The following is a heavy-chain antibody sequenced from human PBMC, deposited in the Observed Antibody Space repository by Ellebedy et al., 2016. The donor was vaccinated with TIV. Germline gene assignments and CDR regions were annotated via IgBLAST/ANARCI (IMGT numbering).Heavy chain of an antibody. CDR3: AAESSTYAH. CDR2: ISSDGRTT. D-gene: IGHD2-2*01. J-gene: IGHJ4*02. V-gene: IGHV3-74*01. CDR1: GVIFTTYW. Sequence: GESLKISCAASGVIFTTYWMHWVRQAPGKGLVWVSRISSDGRTTNYADSVKGRFTISRDNARNTLYLQMYSLRAEDTAVYFCAAESSTYAHWGQGALVTVSS.